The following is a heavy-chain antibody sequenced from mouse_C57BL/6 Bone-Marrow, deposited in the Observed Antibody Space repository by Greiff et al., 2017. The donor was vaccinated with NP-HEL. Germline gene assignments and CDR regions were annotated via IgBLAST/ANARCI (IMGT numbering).Heavy chain of an antibody. CDR2: IYPGDGDT. J-gene: IGHJ4*01. V-gene: IGHV1-82*01. CDR1: GYAFSSSW. CDR3: TTVVADMDY. D-gene: IGHD1-1*01. Sequence: QVQLQQSGPELVKPGASVKISCKASGYAFSSSWMNWVKQRPGKGLEWIGRIYPGDGDTNYNGKFKGQATLTADKSSSTAYMQLSSLTSEDSAVYFITTVVADMDYWGQGTSVTVSS.